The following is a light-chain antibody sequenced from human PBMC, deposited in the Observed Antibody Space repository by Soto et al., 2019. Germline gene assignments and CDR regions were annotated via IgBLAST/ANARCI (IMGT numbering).Light chain of an antibody. CDR3: QQLNSYLIT. J-gene: IGKJ5*01. CDR1: RGISSY. V-gene: IGKV1-9*01. CDR2: AAS. Sequence: DIQLTQSPSFLSASVGDRVTITCRASRGISSYLAWYQQKPGKAPKLLIYAASTLHTGVPSRVSGSGSGTEFTLTISSLQPEDFATYYCQQLNSYLITFGQGTRLEIK.